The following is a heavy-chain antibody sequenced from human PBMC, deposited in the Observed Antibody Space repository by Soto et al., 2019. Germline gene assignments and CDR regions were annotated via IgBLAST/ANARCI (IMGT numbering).Heavy chain of an antibody. Sequence: EVQLLESGGGLVQPGGSLRLSCTASGFTFSRYGMSWVRQAPGKGLEWVSGISGSGGDTYYADSVKGRFTISRDNSKNTLYLQMNSLRAEDTAVYYCAKDIFLGIGGYFDYWGQGTLVTVSS. D-gene: IGHD3-10*01. V-gene: IGHV3-23*01. CDR2: ISGSGGDT. CDR1: GFTFSRYG. J-gene: IGHJ4*02. CDR3: AKDIFLGIGGYFDY.